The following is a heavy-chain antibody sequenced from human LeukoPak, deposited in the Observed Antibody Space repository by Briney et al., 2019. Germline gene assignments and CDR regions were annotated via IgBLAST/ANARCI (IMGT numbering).Heavy chain of an antibody. CDR3: LAQYYFDF. Sequence: GGSLTLSCAASGFTLSDAYMSWVRQTPGKGLEWVGRIKSKADGWTTNYAAPVKGRFIISGDDSKSTLYLQLNSLKTEDTAVYYCLAQYYFDFWGQGTLVTVSS. D-gene: IGHD4-11*01. CDR1: GFTLSDAY. CDR2: IKSKADGWTT. J-gene: IGHJ4*02. V-gene: IGHV3-15*01.